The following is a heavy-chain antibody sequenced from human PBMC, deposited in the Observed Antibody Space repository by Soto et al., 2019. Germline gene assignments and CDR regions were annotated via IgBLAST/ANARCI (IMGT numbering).Heavy chain of an antibody. CDR3: ARSGGYCSGGSCYSLDY. J-gene: IGHJ4*02. V-gene: IGHV3-48*02. CDR1: GFTLSSYS. Sequence: EVQLVEPGGGLVQPGGSLRLSCAASGFTLSSYSMKWVRQAPGKGLEWVSYISSSSITIYYADSVKGRFTISRDNAKNSLFLQMNSLRDEDTAVYYCARSGGYCSGGSCYSLDYWGQGTLVTVSS. D-gene: IGHD2-15*01. CDR2: ISSSSITI.